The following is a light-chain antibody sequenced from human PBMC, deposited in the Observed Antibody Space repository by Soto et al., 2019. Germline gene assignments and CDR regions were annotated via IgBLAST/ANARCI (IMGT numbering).Light chain of an antibody. CDR3: QQYGSSPPYT. J-gene: IGKJ2*01. CDR1: QSVSSSY. V-gene: IGKV3-20*01. Sequence: EIVLTQSPGTLSLSPGERATLSCRASQSVSSSYLAWYQQKPGQAPRLLIYGASSRATGIPHRFSGSGSGTDVTLTSSRLEPEDFAVYYCQQYGSSPPYTFGQGTKLEIK. CDR2: GAS.